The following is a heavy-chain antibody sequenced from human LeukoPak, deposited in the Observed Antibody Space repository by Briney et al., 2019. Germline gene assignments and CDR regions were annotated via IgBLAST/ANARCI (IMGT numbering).Heavy chain of an antibody. J-gene: IGHJ4*02. D-gene: IGHD6-19*01. V-gene: IGHV1-69*06. CDR3: ARGRGVAVAASSYYFDY. CDR2: IIPIFGTV. CDR1: GGTFSSYA. Sequence: ASVKVSCKASGGTFSSYAISWVRQAPGQGLEWMGGIIPIFGTVNYAQKFQGRVTITADRSTSTAYMELSSLRSDDTAMYYCARGRGVAVAASSYYFDYWGQGTLVTVSS.